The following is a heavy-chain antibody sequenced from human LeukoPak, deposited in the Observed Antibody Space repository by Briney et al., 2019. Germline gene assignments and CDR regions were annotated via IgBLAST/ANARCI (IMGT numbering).Heavy chain of an antibody. Sequence: GASVRVSCKASGYTFTGYYMHWVRQAPGQGLEWMGWINPNSGGTNYAQKFQGRVTMTRDTSISTAYMELSRLRSDDTAVYYCARLLYSSSSGADKQYYYYYYYMDVWGKGTTVTVSS. D-gene: IGHD6-6*01. J-gene: IGHJ6*03. CDR3: ARLLYSSSSGADKQYYYYYYYMDV. CDR1: GYTFTGYY. V-gene: IGHV1-2*02. CDR2: INPNSGGT.